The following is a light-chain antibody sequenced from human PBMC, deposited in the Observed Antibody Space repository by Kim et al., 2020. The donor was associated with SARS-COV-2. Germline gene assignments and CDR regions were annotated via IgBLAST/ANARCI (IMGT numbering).Light chain of an antibody. J-gene: IGLJ2*01. CDR3: NSRDSNNYVV. CDR1: SLRTYY. V-gene: IGLV3-19*01. CDR2: GKD. Sequence: SSELTQDSAVSVALGQTVRITCQGDSLRTYYATWYQQKPGQAPKVVIYGKDNRPSGVPDRFSGSSSGNTAYLTITGTQAGDEADYYCNSRDSNNYVVFGGGTQLTVL.